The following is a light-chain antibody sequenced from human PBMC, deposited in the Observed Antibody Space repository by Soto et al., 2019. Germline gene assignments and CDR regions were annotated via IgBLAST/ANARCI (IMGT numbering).Light chain of an antibody. J-gene: IGLJ2*01. Sequence: QSALTQPASVSGSPGQSITVSCTGTSSDVGGYNYVSWYQQHPGKAPKVMIYDVSKRPSGVSNRFSGSKSGNTASLTISGLQVKDEADYYCSSYTSGSTRVVFGGGTKLTVL. CDR1: SSDVGGYNY. CDR3: SSYTSGSTRVV. V-gene: IGLV2-14*03. CDR2: DVS.